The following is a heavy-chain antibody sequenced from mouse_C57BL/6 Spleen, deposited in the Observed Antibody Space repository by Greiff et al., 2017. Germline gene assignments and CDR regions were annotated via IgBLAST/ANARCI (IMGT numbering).Heavy chain of an antibody. CDR2: IYPGDGDT. Sequence: QVHVKQSVPELVKPGASVKISCTASGFAFSSSWMNWVKQRPGKGLEWIGRIYPGDGDTNYNGKFKGKATLTADTSSSTAYMQLSSLTSEDSAVFFCARPRDYYGNPSFADWGQGTLVTVAA. CDR1: GFAFSSSW. J-gene: IGHJ3*01. V-gene: IGHV1-82*01. CDR3: ARPRDYYGNPSFAD. D-gene: IGHD2-1*01.